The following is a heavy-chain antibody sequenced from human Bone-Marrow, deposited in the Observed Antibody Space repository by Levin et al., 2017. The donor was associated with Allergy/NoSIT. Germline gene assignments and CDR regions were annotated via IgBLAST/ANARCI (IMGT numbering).Heavy chain of an antibody. Sequence: GGSLRLSCVGYGFTFSNYAMNWVRQAPGKGLEWVSTLSNTGGNIYYEDSVKGRFTVSRDNSKNTLYLQMNSLRTEDTAIYYCARGALPYCTTANCPPDYWGQGTLVIVSS. CDR1: GFTFSNYA. D-gene: IGHD2-8*01. CDR2: LSNTGGNI. V-gene: IGHV3-23*01. J-gene: IGHJ4*02. CDR3: ARGALPYCTTANCPPDY.